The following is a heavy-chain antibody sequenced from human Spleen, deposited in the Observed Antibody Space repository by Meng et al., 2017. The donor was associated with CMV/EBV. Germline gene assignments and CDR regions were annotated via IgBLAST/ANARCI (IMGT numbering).Heavy chain of an antibody. CDR2: ISYDGSNK. CDR1: GSPCRXYA. D-gene: IGHD6-19*01. V-gene: IGHV3-30-3*01. CDR3: ARGGIVGSGWYWENGATSHLDY. J-gene: IGHJ4*02. Sequence: QVQLVESXXXXXQXXRXXRRSWAAAGSPCRXYAKHWVRQAPGKGLEWVAVISYDGSNKYYADSVKGRFTISRDNSKNTLYLQMNSLRAEDTAVYYCARGGIVGSGWYWENGATSHLDYWGQGTLVTVPS.